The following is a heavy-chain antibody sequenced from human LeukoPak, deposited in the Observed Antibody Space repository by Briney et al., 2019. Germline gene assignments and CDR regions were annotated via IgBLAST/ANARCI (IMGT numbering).Heavy chain of an antibody. D-gene: IGHD6-13*01. CDR3: ARVHRYSGDAFDI. Sequence: SETLSLTCTVSGGSISSYDWSWIRQPPGKGLEWIGRIYTSGSTKYNPSLKSRVTMSVDTAKDQFYLKLSSVAAADTGGYYCARVHRYSGDAFDIWGQGRMVSVCS. V-gene: IGHV4-4*07. CDR2: IYTSGST. J-gene: IGHJ3*02. CDR1: GGSISSYD.